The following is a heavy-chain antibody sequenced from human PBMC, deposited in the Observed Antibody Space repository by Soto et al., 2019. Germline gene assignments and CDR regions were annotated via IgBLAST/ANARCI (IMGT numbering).Heavy chain of an antibody. J-gene: IGHJ6*02. CDR1: GFTFSSYG. D-gene: IGHD3-3*01. Sequence: GGSLRLSCAASGFTFSSYGMHWVRQAPGKGLEWVAVIWYDGSNKYYADSVKGRFTISRDNSKNTLYLQMNSLRAEDTAVYYCARTSYYDFWSGYKNYYYYYGMDVWGQGTTVTVSS. V-gene: IGHV3-33*01. CDR3: ARTSYYDFWSGYKNYYYYYGMDV. CDR2: IWYDGSNK.